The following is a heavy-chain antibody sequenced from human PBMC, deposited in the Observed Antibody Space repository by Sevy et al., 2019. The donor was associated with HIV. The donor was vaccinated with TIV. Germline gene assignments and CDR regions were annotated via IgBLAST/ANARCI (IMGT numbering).Heavy chain of an antibody. CDR3: ATDKDYYDSSGYYHRYFDY. CDR1: GYTLTELS. D-gene: IGHD3-22*01. CDR2: FDPEDGET. J-gene: IGHJ4*02. Sequence: ASVKVSCKVSGYTLTELSMHWVRQAPGKGLEWMGGFDPEDGETIYAQKFQGRVTMTGDTSTDTAYMELSSLRSEDTAVYYCATDKDYYDSSGYYHRYFDYWGQGTLVTVSS. V-gene: IGHV1-24*01.